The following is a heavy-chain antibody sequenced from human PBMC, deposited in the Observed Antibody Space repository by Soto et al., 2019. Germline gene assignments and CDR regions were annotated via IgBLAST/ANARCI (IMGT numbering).Heavy chain of an antibody. J-gene: IGHJ3*02. V-gene: IGHV1-69*04. CDR2: IIPILGIA. CDR3: AREEGDPDFDI. CDR1: GYRNSVDG. Sequence: SLLNGAWKTFGYRNSVDGFSWGRQAPGQGLEWMGWIIPILGIANYAQKFQGRVTITADKSTSTAYMELSSLRSEDTAVYYCAREEGDPDFDIWGQGTMVTVSS.